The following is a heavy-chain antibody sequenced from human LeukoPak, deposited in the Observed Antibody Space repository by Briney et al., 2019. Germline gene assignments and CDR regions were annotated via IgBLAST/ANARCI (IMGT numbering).Heavy chain of an antibody. CDR3: ARTRYYYNSRSYGAPYYFDY. J-gene: IGHJ4*02. CDR1: GGSISSNSYY. V-gene: IGHV4-39*01. D-gene: IGHD3-10*01. Sequence: SETLSLTCAVSGGSISSNSYYWGWIRQPPGKGLEWIGSIYYSGSTYYNPSLKSRVTISVDTSKNQFSLKLSSVTAADTVVYYCARTRYYYNSRSYGAPYYFDYWGQGTLVTVSS. CDR2: IYYSGST.